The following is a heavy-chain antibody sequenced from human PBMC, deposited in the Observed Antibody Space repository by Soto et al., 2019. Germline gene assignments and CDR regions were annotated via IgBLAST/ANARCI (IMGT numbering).Heavy chain of an antibody. D-gene: IGHD1-1*01. Sequence: ASGFAFSDSAIHWVRQASGKGLEWIGRIRGKRGNDGTAYAASVKGRFTISRDDSKTTTYLQMNSLKIEDTAVYYCTTTGSERRHYWGQGTLVTVSS. J-gene: IGHJ4*02. CDR1: GFAFSDSA. CDR3: TTTGSERRHY. CDR2: IRGKRGNDGT. V-gene: IGHV3-73*01.